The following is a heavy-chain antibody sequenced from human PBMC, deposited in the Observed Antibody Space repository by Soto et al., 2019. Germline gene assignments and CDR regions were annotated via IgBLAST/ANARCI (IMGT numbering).Heavy chain of an antibody. CDR1: GYSFTSYW. V-gene: IGHV5-51*01. D-gene: IGHD6-19*01. Sequence: PGESLKISCKGSGYSFTSYWIGWVRQIPGKGLEWMGIIYPGDSDTRYSPSFQGQVTISADKSISTAYLQWSSLKASDTAMYYCARRGGQWLGTTLPAYYYYGMDVWGQGTTVTFSS. CDR2: IYPGDSDT. CDR3: ARRGGQWLGTTLPAYYYYGMDV. J-gene: IGHJ6*02.